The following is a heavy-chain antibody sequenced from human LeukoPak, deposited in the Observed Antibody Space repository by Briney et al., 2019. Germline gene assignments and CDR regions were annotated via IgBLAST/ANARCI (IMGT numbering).Heavy chain of an antibody. CDR3: ARVGDIVATAGAFDI. Sequence: GWSLRLSCAASGFTFSSYSMNWVRQAPGKGLEWVSSISSSSSYIYYADSVKGRFTISRDNAKNSLYLQMNSLRAEDTAVYYCARVGDIVATAGAFDIWGQGTMVTVSS. D-gene: IGHD5-12*01. V-gene: IGHV3-21*01. J-gene: IGHJ3*02. CDR1: GFTFSSYS. CDR2: ISSSSSYI.